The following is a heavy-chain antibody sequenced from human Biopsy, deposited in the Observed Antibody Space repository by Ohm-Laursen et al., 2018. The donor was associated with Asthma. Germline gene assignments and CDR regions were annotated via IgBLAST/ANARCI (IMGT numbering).Heavy chain of an antibody. Sequence: SVKVSCKASGYTVTRYAINWVRQAPRHGLEWLGWINTNTGNPTYAQGFTGRFVFSLDTSVNTAHLQISSLKAEDTAVYYCARMISDYQEMRAPCFDYWGQGTLVTVSS. D-gene: IGHD3/OR15-3a*01. CDR2: INTNTGNP. J-gene: IGHJ4*02. V-gene: IGHV7-4-1*02. CDR1: GYTVTRYA. CDR3: ARMISDYQEMRAPCFDY.